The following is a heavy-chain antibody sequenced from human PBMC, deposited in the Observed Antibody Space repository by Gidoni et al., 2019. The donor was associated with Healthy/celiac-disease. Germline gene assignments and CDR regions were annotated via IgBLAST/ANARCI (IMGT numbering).Heavy chain of an antibody. CDR2: IYYSGST. CDR3: ARSNQAHYYDSSGYRLLAFDI. J-gene: IGHJ3*02. CDR1: GGSISSGGYY. Sequence: QVQLQESGPGLVKPSQTLSLTCTVSGGSISSGGYYWSWIRQHPGKGLEWIGYIYYSGSTYYNPSLKSLVTISVDTSKNQFSLKLSSVTAAGTAVYYCARSNQAHYYDSSGYRLLAFDIWGQGTMVTVSS. V-gene: IGHV4-31*01. D-gene: IGHD3-22*01.